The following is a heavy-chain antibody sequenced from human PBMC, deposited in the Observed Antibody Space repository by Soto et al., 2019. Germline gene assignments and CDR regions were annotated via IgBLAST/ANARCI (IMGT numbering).Heavy chain of an antibody. D-gene: IGHD6-6*01. Sequence: QVQLVESGGGVVQLGRSLRLSCAASGFTFSSYGMHWVRQAPGKGLEWVAVISYDGSNKYYADSVKGRFTISRDNSKNTLYLQMNSLRAEDTAVYYCAKPVAAQYYYYGMDVWGQGTTVTVSS. CDR1: GFTFSSYG. V-gene: IGHV3-30*18. CDR3: AKPVAAQYYYYGMDV. CDR2: ISYDGSNK. J-gene: IGHJ6*02.